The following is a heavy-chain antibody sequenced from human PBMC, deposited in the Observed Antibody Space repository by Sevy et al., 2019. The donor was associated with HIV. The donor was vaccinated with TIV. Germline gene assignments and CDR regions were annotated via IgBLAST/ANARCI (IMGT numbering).Heavy chain of an antibody. D-gene: IGHD1-26*01. CDR2: FKSKIHGGTT. CDR3: TRWSGSQSIFDY. J-gene: IGHJ4*02. Sequence: GGSQRLSCTASGFIFGDYGMSWVRQAPGKGMEWIAFFKSKIHGGTTENAASVKGRFTISRDDSKNIVYLQMSNLKTEDTAVYYCTRWSGSQSIFDYWGQGTLVTVSS. CDR1: GFIFGDYG. V-gene: IGHV3-49*04.